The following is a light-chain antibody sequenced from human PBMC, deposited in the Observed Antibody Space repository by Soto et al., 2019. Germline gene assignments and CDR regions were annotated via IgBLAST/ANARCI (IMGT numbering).Light chain of an antibody. CDR1: QIISRW. CDR3: QQYRT. J-gene: IGKJ1*01. Sequence: DIQMTQSPSTLSASVGDRVTITCRASQIISRWLAWYQQKPGKAPKLLIYDASSLETGVPSRFSGSGSGTEFTLTISSLQPEDFATYYCQQYRTFGQGTKVDIK. V-gene: IGKV1-5*01. CDR2: DAS.